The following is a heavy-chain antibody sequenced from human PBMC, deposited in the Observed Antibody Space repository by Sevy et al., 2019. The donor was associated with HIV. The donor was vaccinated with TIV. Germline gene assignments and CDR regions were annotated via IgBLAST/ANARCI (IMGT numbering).Heavy chain of an antibody. J-gene: IGHJ3*02. V-gene: IGHV1-3*01. CDR2: INAGNGNT. CDR1: GYTFTSYA. D-gene: IGHD3-22*01. Sequence: ASVKVSCKASGYTFTSYAMHWVRQAPGQRLEWMGWINAGNGNTKYSQKFQGRVTITRDTSASTAYMELSSLRSEDTAVYYSARSYDRSGYYYYHAFDIWGQGTMVTVSS. CDR3: ARSYDRSGYYYYHAFDI.